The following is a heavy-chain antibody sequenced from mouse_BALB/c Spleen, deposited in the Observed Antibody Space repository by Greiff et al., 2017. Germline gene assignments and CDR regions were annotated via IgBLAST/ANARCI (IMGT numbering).Heavy chain of an antibody. CDR1: GFNIKDTY. CDR2: IDPANGNT. V-gene: IGHV14-3*02. J-gene: IGHJ2*01. Sequence: EVQLQQSGAELVKPGASVKLSCTASGFNIKDTYMHWVKQRPEQGLEWIGRIDPANGNTKYDPKFQGKATITADTSSNTAYLQLSSLTSEDTAVYYCARLSTTEPYFDYWGQGTTLTVSS. D-gene: IGHD1-1*01. CDR3: ARLSTTEPYFDY.